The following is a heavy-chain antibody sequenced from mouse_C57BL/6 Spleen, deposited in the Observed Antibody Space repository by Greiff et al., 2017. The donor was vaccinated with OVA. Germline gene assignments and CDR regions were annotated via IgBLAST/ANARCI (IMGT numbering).Heavy chain of an antibody. CDR2: ISDGGSYT. CDR1: GFTFSSYA. D-gene: IGHD4-1*01. CDR3: ASLTGFAY. V-gene: IGHV5-4*03. J-gene: IGHJ3*01. Sequence: EVKLMESGGGLVKPGGSLKLSCAASGFTFSSYAMSWVRQTPEKRLEWVATISDGGSYTYYPDNVKGRFTISRDNAKNNLYLQMSHLKSEDTAMYYCASLTGFAYWGQGTLVTVSA.